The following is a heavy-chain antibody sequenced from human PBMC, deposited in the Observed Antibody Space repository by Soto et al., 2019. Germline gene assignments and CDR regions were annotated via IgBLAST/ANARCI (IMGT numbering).Heavy chain of an antibody. CDR3: ARSSPYDY. CDR1: GYTFTNYS. V-gene: IGHV1-46*01. J-gene: IGHJ4*02. Sequence: QVQLMQSGAEVKKPGASVRVSCNASGYTFTNYSVHWVRQAPGQGLEWMGFINPNGGSTTYAQKFQGRFTVTTDTSTRTVYMPLSSLRSEDTAVFYCARSSPYDYWGQGTLVTV. CDR2: INPNGGST.